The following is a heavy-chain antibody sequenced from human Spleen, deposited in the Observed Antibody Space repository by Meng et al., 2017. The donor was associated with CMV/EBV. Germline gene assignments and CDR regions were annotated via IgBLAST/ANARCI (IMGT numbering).Heavy chain of an antibody. CDR1: GNSFSNYW. V-gene: IGHV5-51*01. J-gene: IGHJ4*02. D-gene: IGHD2-2*01. Sequence: KVSCKGSGNSFSNYWIAWVRQMPGKGLEWMGIIYPDDSDTRYSPSFQGQVTMSADKSITTAYLQWSSLKASDTAMYYCARQDCTVTSCSGGLPYWGQGTLVTVSS. CDR3: ARQDCTVTSCSGGLPY. CDR2: IYPDDSDT.